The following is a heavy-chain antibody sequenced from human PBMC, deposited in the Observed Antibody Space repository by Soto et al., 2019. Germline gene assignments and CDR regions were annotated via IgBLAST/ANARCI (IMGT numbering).Heavy chain of an antibody. J-gene: IGHJ4*02. CDR3: AREPDQYDSSCYYDY. CDR2: IFPSGST. Sequence: PSETLSLTCAVSGGSISSDNYSWSWIRQPPGKGLEWIGYIFPSGSTYYNPSLMSRVTMSVDRSENQFSLTLTSVTAADTAVYYCAREPDQYDSSCYYDYWGKGTLVIVSS. V-gene: IGHV4-30-2*01. CDR1: GGSISSDNYS. D-gene: IGHD3-22*01.